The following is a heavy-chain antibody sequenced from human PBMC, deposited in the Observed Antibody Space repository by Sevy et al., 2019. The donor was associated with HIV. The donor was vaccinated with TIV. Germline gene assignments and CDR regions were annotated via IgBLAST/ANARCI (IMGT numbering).Heavy chain of an antibody. D-gene: IGHD6-19*01. J-gene: IGHJ4*02. CDR1: GGSFSDYY. V-gene: IGHV4-34*01. Sequence: SETLSLTCAVYGGSFSDYYWSWIRQSPGKGLEWIGEINHSGSTNYNPSLKSRVTISVDTSKSQFSLKLGSVTAADTAVYYCVRGGSSGWQYFFDYWGQGTLVTVS. CDR3: VRGGSSGWQYFFDY. CDR2: INHSGST.